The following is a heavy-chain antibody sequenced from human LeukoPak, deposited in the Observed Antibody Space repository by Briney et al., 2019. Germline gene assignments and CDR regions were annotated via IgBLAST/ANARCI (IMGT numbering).Heavy chain of an antibody. D-gene: IGHD3-22*01. J-gene: IGHJ4*02. CDR1: GGSVSSYY. CDR2: IFYSGST. Sequence: SESLSLTCTVSGGSVSSYYWSWIRQPPEKGLEWIGYIFYSGSTSYNPSLKSRVSISVDTSNNQISLKLTSVTAADTAVYYCARVRRSGSYPSYFDYWGQGTLVTVSS. CDR3: ARVRRSGSYPSYFDY. V-gene: IGHV4-59*02.